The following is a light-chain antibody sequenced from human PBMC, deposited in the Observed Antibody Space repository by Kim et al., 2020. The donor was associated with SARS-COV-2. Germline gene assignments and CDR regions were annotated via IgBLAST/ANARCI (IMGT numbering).Light chain of an antibody. CDR2: WAS. CDR1: QSVLYSSNNRNY. Sequence: DIVMTQSPDSLAVSLGERATINCKSSQSVLYSSNNRNYLAWYQQKPGQPPKLLIYWASTRESGVPDRFSGSRSGTDFTLTISSLQAEDAAVYYCQQYYNVPPYTFGQGTKLEI. CDR3: QQYYNVPPYT. V-gene: IGKV4-1*01. J-gene: IGKJ2*01.